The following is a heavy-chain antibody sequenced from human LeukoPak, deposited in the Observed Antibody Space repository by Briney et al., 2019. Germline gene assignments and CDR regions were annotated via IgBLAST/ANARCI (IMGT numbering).Heavy chain of an antibody. D-gene: IGHD5-18*01. CDR2: INAGNGNT. V-gene: IGHV1-3*01. CDR3: ARADAREYSYGPAKSPKFDY. J-gene: IGHJ4*02. CDR1: GYTFTSYA. Sequence: ASVKVSCTASGYTFTSYAMHWVRQAPGQRLEWMGWINAGNGNTKYSQKFQGRVTITRDTSASTAYMELSSLRSEDTAVYYCARADAREYSYGPAKSPKFDYWGQGTLVTVSS.